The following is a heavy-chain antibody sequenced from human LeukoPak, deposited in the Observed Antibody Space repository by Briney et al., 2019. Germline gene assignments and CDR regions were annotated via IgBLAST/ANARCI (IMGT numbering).Heavy chain of an antibody. J-gene: IGHJ4*02. CDR2: IYPGDSDT. CDR1: GYNFSNYW. D-gene: IGHD3-22*01. V-gene: IGHV5-51*01. Sequence: GESLKISCKASGYNFSNYWIAWVRQMPGKGLEWMGIIYPGDSDTTYSPSFQGQVTISADKSISTAYLQWSSLKASDTAMYFCANLMSATYYSRFDLWGQGTLVTVSS. CDR3: ANLMSATYYSRFDL.